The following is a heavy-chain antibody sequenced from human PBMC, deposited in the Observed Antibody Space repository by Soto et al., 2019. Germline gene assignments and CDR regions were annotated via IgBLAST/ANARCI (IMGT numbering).Heavy chain of an antibody. V-gene: IGHV3-7*03. D-gene: IGHD4-17*01. CDR3: AKHRTVTTFFDY. Sequence: GGSLRLSCAASGFTFSSYWMSWVHQAPGKGLEWVANIKQDGSEKYYVDSVKGRFTISRDNAKNSLYLQMNSLRAEDTAVYCCAKHRTVTTFFDYWGQGTLVTVSS. CDR2: IKQDGSEK. CDR1: GFTFSSYW. J-gene: IGHJ4*02.